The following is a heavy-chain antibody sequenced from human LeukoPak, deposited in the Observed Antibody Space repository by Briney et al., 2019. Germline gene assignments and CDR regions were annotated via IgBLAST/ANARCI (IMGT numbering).Heavy chain of an antibody. Sequence: PSGTLSLTCAVSGGSISNETWWGWVRQPPGKGLEWIGEIYHSGSTNYIPSLKSRITISVDKSKNQFSLKLTSVTAADTAVYYCAGSPIGYGMDVWGQGTTVTVSS. V-gene: IGHV4-4*02. J-gene: IGHJ6*02. CDR1: GGSISNETW. CDR2: IYHSGST. CDR3: AGSPIGYGMDV.